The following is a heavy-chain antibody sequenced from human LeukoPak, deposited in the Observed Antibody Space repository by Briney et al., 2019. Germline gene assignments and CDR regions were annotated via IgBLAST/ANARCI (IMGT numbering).Heavy chain of an antibody. CDR2: INHSGST. J-gene: IGHJ4*02. Sequence: SETLSLTCAVYGGSLSGYYWSWIRQPPGKGLEWIGEINHSGSTNYNPSLKSRVTISVDTSKNQFSLKLSSVTAADTAVYYCARGRYSSSWYGYWGQGTLVTVSS. V-gene: IGHV4-34*01. D-gene: IGHD6-13*01. CDR3: ARGRYSSSWYGY. CDR1: GGSLSGYY.